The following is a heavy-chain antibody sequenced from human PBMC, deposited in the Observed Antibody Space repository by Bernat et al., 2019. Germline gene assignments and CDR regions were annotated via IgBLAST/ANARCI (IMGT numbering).Heavy chain of an antibody. D-gene: IGHD3-10*01. CDR1: GYTFTGYY. CDR2: INPNSGGT. J-gene: IGHJ6*03. V-gene: IGHV1-2*06. CDR3: AGSYYYGSGSYYYYYMDV. Sequence: QVQLVQSGAEVKKPGASVKVSCKASGYTFTGYYMHWVRQAPGQGLEWMGRINPNSGGTNYAQKFQGRVTMTRDTSISTAYMELSRLRSDDTAVYYCAGSYYYGSGSYYYYYMDVWGKGTTVTVSS.